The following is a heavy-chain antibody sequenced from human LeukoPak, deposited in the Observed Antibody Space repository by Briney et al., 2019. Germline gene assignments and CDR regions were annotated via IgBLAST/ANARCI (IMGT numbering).Heavy chain of an antibody. CDR3: GKNCGGSLEWLPPMDV. J-gene: IGHJ6*02. CDR1: GFTFDDYA. D-gene: IGHD3-3*01. CDR2: ITGSGGGT. V-gene: IGHV3-23*01. Sequence: PGGSLRLSCAASGFTFDDYAMHWVRQAPGKGLEWVSSITGSGGGTYYGDSVKGRFTISRDNSMNTLFLQMNSLRAEDTAVYYWGKNCGGSLEWLPPMDVWGQGTTVTVSS.